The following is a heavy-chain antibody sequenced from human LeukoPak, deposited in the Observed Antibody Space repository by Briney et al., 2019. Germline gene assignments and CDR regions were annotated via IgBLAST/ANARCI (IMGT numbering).Heavy chain of an antibody. J-gene: IGHJ4*02. CDR2: INPNDGGT. V-gene: IGHV1-2*02. CDR3: ARDDYGDLQYFEN. Sequence: ASVKVSCKASGYTFTKNFLHWVRQAPGQGLEWMGWINPNDGGTLYAQKFQGRVTMTTDTSIATAYMEMSTLTSDDTAGYYCARDDYGDLQYFENWGQGTLVTVSS. D-gene: IGHD4-17*01. CDR1: GYTFTKNF.